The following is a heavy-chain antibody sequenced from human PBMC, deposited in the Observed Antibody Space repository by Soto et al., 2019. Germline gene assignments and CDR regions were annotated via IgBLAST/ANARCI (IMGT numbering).Heavy chain of an antibody. J-gene: IGHJ4*02. D-gene: IGHD1-26*01. CDR2: IIPIFGTA. Sequence: QVHLVQSGAEVKKPGASVKVSCTASGYDFNIYDIHWVRQSTGQGLEWMGEIIPIFGTANYAQKFQGRVTITADESTSTAYMELSSLRSEDTAVYYCARDGGRHSGGIDYWGQGTLVTVSS. CDR1: GYDFNIYD. CDR3: ARDGGRHSGGIDY. V-gene: IGHV1-69*01.